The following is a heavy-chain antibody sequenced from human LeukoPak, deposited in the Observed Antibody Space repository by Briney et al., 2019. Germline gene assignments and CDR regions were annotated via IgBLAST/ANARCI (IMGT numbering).Heavy chain of an antibody. CDR3: TRGSSGRRDY. CDR1: GYTFTSCD. CDR2: MNPNSGNT. V-gene: IGHV1-8*01. Sequence: GASVTVSCKASGYTFTSCDINWVRQATGQGLEWIGWMNPNSGNTGYGQSFQGRVTMTRDNSISTAYMELSNLRSEDTAIYYCTRGSSGRRDYWGQGTLVTVSS. D-gene: IGHD6-19*01. J-gene: IGHJ4*02.